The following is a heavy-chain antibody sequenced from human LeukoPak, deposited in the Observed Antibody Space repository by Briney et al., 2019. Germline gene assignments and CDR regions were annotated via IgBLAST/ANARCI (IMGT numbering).Heavy chain of an antibody. J-gene: IGHJ4*02. CDR3: ARDRGYSYGTPDY. V-gene: IGHV4-38-2*02. CDR1: GYSISSGYY. D-gene: IGHD5-18*01. Sequence: SETLCLTCTVSGYSISSGYYWGWIRQPPGKGLEWIGSIYHSGSTYYNPSLKSRVTISVDTSKNQFSLKLSSVTAADTAVYYCARDRGYSYGTPDYWGQGTLVTVSS. CDR2: IYHSGST.